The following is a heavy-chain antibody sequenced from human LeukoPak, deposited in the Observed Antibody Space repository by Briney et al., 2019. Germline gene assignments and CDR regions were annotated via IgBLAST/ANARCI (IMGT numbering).Heavy chain of an antibody. Sequence: GGSLRLSCAASGFTFEIAWMSWVRQAPGKGLEWIGRIKSKSDGGTADYAAPVQGRFTISRDDSKDTLYLQMNGLKTEDTAVYFCVTELSYYHSMMWYGRWGQGTQITVSS. CDR2: IKSKSDGGTA. D-gene: IGHD2-21*01. J-gene: IGHJ4*02. CDR1: GFTFEIAW. V-gene: IGHV3-15*01. CDR3: VTELSYYHSMMWYGR.